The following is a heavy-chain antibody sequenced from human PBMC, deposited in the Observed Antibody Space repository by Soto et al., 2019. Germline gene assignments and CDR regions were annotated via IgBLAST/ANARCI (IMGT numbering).Heavy chain of an antibody. CDR2: IYYSGST. V-gene: IGHV4-59*01. J-gene: IGHJ6*02. Sequence: SETLSLTCTVSGGSISSYYWSWIRQPPGKGLEWIGYIYYSGSTNYNPSLKSRVTISVDTSKNQFSLKLSSVTAADTAVYYCARGSYYYGMDVWGQGTTVTVSS. CDR1: GGSISSYY. CDR3: ARGSYYYGMDV.